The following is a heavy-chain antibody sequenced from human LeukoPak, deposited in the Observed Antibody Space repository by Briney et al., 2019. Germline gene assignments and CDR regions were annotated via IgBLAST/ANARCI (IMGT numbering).Heavy chain of an antibody. CDR3: ARPKAGATPTRPLHYYYYMDV. J-gene: IGHJ6*03. CDR1: GFTFSSYA. V-gene: IGHV3-30*01. CDR2: ISYDGSNK. D-gene: IGHD2-15*01. Sequence: GGSLRLSCAASGFTFSSYAMHWVRQAPGKGLEWVAVISYDGSNKYYADSVKGRFTISRDNSKNTLYLQMNSLRAEDTAVYYCARPKAGATPTRPLHYYYYMDVWGKGTTVTVSS.